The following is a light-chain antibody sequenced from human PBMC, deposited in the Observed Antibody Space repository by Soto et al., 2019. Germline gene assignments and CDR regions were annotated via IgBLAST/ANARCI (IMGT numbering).Light chain of an antibody. CDR1: QSVNSRY. J-gene: IGKJ3*01. Sequence: EMVLTQSPGTLSLSPGERATLSCRASQSVNSRYLAWYQQKPGQAPRLLIYGASSRATGIPDRFSGSVSGTDFGLTISRLEPEDFAVYYCQQYTLSRFTFGPGTKVDIK. CDR3: QQYTLSRFT. CDR2: GAS. V-gene: IGKV3-20*01.